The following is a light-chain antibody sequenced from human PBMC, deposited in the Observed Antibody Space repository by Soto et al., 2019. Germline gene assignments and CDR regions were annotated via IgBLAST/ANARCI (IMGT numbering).Light chain of an antibody. CDR1: QTISSW. V-gene: IGKV1-5*03. CDR2: KAS. J-gene: IGKJ1*01. CDR3: QHYNSYSEA. Sequence: DIQMTQSPSTLSGSVGDRVTITCRASQTISSWLAWYQQKPGKAPKLLIYKASTLKSGVPSRFSGSGPGTEFTLTISSLQPDDFATYYSQHYNSYSEAFGQGTKVDIK.